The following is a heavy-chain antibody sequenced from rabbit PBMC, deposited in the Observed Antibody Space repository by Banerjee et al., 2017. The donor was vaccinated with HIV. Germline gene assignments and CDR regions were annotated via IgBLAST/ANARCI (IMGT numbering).Heavy chain of an antibody. CDR2: IYAGSSGST. V-gene: IGHV1S45*01. Sequence: QEQLEESGGGLVKPEGSLTLTCTASGFSFSRSYYMCWVRQAPGKGLEWIACIYAGSSGSTHYASWAKGRFTISKTSSTTVTLQMTSLTAADTATYLCARDLAGVIGWNFNLWGPGTLVTDS. CDR1: GFSFSRSYY. D-gene: IGHD4-1*01. CDR3: ARDLAGVIGWNFNL. J-gene: IGHJ4*01.